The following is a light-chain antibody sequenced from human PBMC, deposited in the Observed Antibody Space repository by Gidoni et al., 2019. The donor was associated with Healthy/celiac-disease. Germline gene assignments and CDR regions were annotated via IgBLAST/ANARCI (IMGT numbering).Light chain of an antibody. CDR1: QSVSSN. CDR2: GAS. CDR3: QQYNNWPGLT. Sequence: IVMTQSPATLSVSPGERATLSCRASQSVSSNLAWYQRKPGQAPRLLIYGASTRATGIPARFSGSGSGTEFTLTISSLQSEDFAVYYCQQYNNWPGLTFGGGTKVEIK. J-gene: IGKJ4*01. V-gene: IGKV3-15*01.